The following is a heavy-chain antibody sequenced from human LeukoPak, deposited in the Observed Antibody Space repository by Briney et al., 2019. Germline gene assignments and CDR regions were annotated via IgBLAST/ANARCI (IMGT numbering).Heavy chain of an antibody. CDR3: ARETYYYDNSDYYGGGLDY. D-gene: IGHD3-22*01. J-gene: IGHJ4*02. V-gene: IGHV4-59*11. CDR1: GGSISSHY. Sequence: SETLSLTCTVSGGSISSHYWSWIRQPPGKGLEWIGYIYYSGSTNYNPSLKSRVTISVDTSKNQFSLKLSSVTAADTAVYYCARETYYYDNSDYYGGGLDYWGQGTLVTVSS. CDR2: IYYSGST.